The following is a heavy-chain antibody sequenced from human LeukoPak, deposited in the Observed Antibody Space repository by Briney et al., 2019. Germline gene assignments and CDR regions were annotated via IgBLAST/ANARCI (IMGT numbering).Heavy chain of an antibody. CDR2: INPIFRTA. V-gene: IGHV1-69*13. CDR1: GGTFTNSA. CDR3: ARGGGTFGVLTTAHYYGIDV. Sequence: GASVKVSCKASGGTFTNSAISWVRQAPGQGLEWMGGINPIFRTANYAQQFQDRVTIIADESTSTAYMELSLLKFEDTAVYYCARGGGTFGVLTTAHYYGIDVWGQGTTVTVSS. J-gene: IGHJ6*02. D-gene: IGHD3-3*01.